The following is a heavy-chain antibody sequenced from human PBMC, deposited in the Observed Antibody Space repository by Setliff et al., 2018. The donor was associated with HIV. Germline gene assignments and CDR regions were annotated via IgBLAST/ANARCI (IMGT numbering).Heavy chain of an antibody. CDR3: AKGGYGGAYYVAGY. J-gene: IGHJ4*02. V-gene: IGHV4-61*01. CDR1: GGSVGSGSYY. CDR2: IYYSGST. D-gene: IGHD5-18*01. Sequence: PSETLSLTCSVSGGSVGSGSYYWSWIRQSPGKGLEWPGYIYYSGSTTYNPSLRSRVTISIDDSKNTVSLQMTNLGTGDTATYYCAKGGYGGAYYVAGYWGQGTLVTVSS.